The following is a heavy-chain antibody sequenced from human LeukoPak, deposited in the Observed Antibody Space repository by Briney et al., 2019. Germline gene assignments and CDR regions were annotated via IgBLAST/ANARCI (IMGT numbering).Heavy chain of an antibody. CDR2: ISYDGSNK. CDR3: ARGQQWLSPPTFDY. CDR1: GFTFSSYA. V-gene: IGHV3-30-3*01. J-gene: IGHJ4*02. D-gene: IGHD6-19*01. Sequence: GGSLSLSCAASGFTFSSYAMHWVRQAPGKGLEWVAVISYDGSNKYYADSVKGRFTISRDNSKNTLYLQMNSLRAEDTAVYYCARGQQWLSPPTFDYWGQGTLVTVSS.